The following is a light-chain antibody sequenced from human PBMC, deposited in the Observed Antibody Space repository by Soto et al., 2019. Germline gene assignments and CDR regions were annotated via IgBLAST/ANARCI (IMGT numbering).Light chain of an antibody. J-gene: IGKJ2*01. CDR2: KAS. V-gene: IGKV1-5*03. CDR1: QSISSW. CDR3: QQNNSYQYT. Sequence: DIQMTQSPSTLSASVGDRVTITCRASQSISSWLAWYQQKPGKAPKLLIYKASSLESGIPSRFSDSGSEKEFTLTISRLQPEYFATYYCQQNNSYQYTFGQGIKLDMK.